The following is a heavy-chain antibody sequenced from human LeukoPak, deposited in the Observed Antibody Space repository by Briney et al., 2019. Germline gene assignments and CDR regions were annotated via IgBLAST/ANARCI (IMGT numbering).Heavy chain of an antibody. CDR2: ISASGGST. J-gene: IGHJ4*02. D-gene: IGHD5-18*01. V-gene: IGHV3-23*01. Sequence: PGGSLRLSCAASGFTFSSSAMSWVRQVPGKGLEWVSGISASGGSTYYADSVRGRFIISRDNSKNTLYVQMNSLRAEDTAVYYCAKDKAGGYSYGYLIDYWGQGTLVTVSS. CDR3: AKDKAGGYSYGYLIDY. CDR1: GFTFSSSA.